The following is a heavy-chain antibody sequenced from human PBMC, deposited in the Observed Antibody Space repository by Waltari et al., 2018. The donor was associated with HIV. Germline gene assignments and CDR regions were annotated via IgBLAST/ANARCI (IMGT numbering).Heavy chain of an antibody. D-gene: IGHD6-6*01. CDR1: SGSLIGYS. CDR3: ARRRRGIAARPGEYFQY. CDR2: INPIGRN. J-gene: IGHJ1*01. V-gene: IGHV4-34*01. Sequence: QVQLQPWGAGLLKPSETLSLTSAVYSGSLIGYSWSWIRQPPGKGLERIGEINPIGRNKYNPSLRSRITISVDTSKNQFSLKLTSVTAADTAVYYCARRRRGIAARPGEYFQYWGQGTLVTVSS.